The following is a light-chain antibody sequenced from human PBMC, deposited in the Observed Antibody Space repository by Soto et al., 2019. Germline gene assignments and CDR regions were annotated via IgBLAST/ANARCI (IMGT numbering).Light chain of an antibody. CDR2: DAS. CDR3: QQRSNWPPIT. V-gene: IGKV3-11*01. CDR1: QSVSNNY. J-gene: IGKJ5*01. Sequence: EIVLTQSPGTLSLSPGERATVSCRTSQSVSNNYLAWYQQKPGQAPRLLIYDASNRATGIPARFSGRGSGTDFTLTISSLEPEDFAVYYCQQRSNWPPITFGQGTRLEI.